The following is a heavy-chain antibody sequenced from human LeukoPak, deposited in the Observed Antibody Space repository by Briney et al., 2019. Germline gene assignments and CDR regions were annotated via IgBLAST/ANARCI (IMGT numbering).Heavy chain of an antibody. V-gene: IGHV1-46*01. CDR1: GYTFTSYY. Sequence: ASVKVSCKASGYTFTSYYMHWVRQAPGQGLEWMGIINPSGGSTSYAQKFQGRVTMTRDTSISAAYMELSRLRSDDTAVYYCARDIGQQREYGMDVWGQGTTVTVSS. J-gene: IGHJ6*02. CDR3: ARDIGQQREYGMDV. CDR2: INPSGGST. D-gene: IGHD6-13*01.